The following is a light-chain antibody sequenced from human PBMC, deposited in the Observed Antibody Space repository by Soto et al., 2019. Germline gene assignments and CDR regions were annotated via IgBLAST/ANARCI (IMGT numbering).Light chain of an antibody. CDR2: EVT. Sequence: QSVLTQPASVSGSPGQSITISCTGTNTDVGGYDYVSWYQHHPGKAPKLMIYEVTYRPSGVSNRFSGSKSGNAASLTISGLQPEDEAYYYCSSYTSRSTLVFGGGTKLTVL. J-gene: IGLJ2*01. CDR1: NTDVGGYDY. V-gene: IGLV2-14*01. CDR3: SSYTSRSTLV.